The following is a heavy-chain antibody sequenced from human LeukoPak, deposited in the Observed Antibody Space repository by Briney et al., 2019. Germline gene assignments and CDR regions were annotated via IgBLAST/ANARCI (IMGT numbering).Heavy chain of an antibody. CDR1: GLTFRSFW. V-gene: IGHV3-7*01. CDR3: ARKRDGRFFDY. Sequence: GGSLRLSCEVSGLTFRSFWMSWVRQAPGKGLEWVANINQEGGEKYFVDSVRGRFTISRDNAKNSLHLQMNTLTAEDMAVYYCARKRDGRFFDYWGQGALVTVSS. CDR2: INQEGGEK. D-gene: IGHD5-24*01. J-gene: IGHJ4*02.